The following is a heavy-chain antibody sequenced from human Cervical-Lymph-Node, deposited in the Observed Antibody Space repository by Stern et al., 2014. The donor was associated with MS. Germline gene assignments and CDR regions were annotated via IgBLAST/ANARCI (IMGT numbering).Heavy chain of an antibody. Sequence: VQLVESGGGLVQPGRSLRLSCAASGFTFDDYAMHWVRQAPGKGLEWVSYISWNSGSIDYGDSVKGRFTISRDNAKNSLYLQMNSLRPEDTALYYCAKAYCSSSSCSLDYWGQGSLVTVSS. V-gene: IGHV3-9*01. D-gene: IGHD2-2*01. J-gene: IGHJ4*02. CDR3: AKAYCSSSSCSLDY. CDR1: GFTFDDYA. CDR2: ISWNSGSI.